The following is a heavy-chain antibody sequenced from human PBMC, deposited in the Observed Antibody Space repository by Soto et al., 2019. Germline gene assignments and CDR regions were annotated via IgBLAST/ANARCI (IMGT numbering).Heavy chain of an antibody. CDR1: DGSISSGDYY. CDR3: ARDHAGSGWYDY. Sequence: SETLSLTCTVSDGSISSGDYYWSWIRQPPGKGLEWIGYIYYSGSTNYHPSLKSRVTISADTSKNQFSLKLSSVTAADTAVYYCARDHAGSGWYDYWGQGTLVTVSS. V-gene: IGHV4-61*08. CDR2: IYYSGST. D-gene: IGHD6-19*01. J-gene: IGHJ4*02.